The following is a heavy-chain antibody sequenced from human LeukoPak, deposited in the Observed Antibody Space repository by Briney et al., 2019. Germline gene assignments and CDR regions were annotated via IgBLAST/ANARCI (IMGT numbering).Heavy chain of an antibody. CDR3: ARSANAFDI. V-gene: IGHV4-34*01. CDR1: GGSVSGYY. J-gene: IGHJ3*02. CDR2: ISHSGSS. Sequence: PSETLSLTCAVSGGSVSGYYWSWIRQPPGKGLEWIGEISHSGSSNYKPSLKSRVTISVDTSTNQFSLRLYSVTAADTAVYYCARSANAFDIWGQGTMVTASS.